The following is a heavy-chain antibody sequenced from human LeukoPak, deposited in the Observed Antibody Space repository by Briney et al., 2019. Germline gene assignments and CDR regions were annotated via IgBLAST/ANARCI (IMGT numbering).Heavy chain of an antibody. J-gene: IGHJ6*03. Sequence: SETLSLTCTVSGYSFSSGYYWGWLRPPPGKGLEWIGMIYHSGSNYYNPSLKSRVTISVDTSKNQFSLKLTSLTAADTAVFYCARRSSSSGYYYYMAVWGKGTAVTVSS. D-gene: IGHD6-6*01. CDR1: GYSFSSGYY. V-gene: IGHV4-38-2*02. CDR3: ARRSSSSGYYYYMAV. CDR2: IYHSGSN.